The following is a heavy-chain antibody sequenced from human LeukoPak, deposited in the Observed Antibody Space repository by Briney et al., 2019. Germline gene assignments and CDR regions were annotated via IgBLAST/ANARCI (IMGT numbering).Heavy chain of an antibody. CDR2: INHSGST. Sequence: SETLSLTCAVYGGSFIGYYWSWIRQPPGKGLEWIGEINHSGSTNYNPSLKSRVTISVDTSKNQFSLKLSSVTAADTAVYYCAREGKGATVVTQANYYMDLWGKGTTVTVSS. J-gene: IGHJ6*03. CDR3: AREGKGATVVTQANYYMDL. D-gene: IGHD4-23*01. CDR1: GGSFIGYY. V-gene: IGHV4-34*01.